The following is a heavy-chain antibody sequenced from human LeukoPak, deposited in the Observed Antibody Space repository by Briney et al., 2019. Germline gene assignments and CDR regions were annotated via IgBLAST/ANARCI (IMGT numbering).Heavy chain of an antibody. J-gene: IGHJ4*02. CDR3: AKDSSVYHYDSRSLDY. Sequence: GGSLRLSCAASGFTFRSSCMHCVRQTPGKGLECVAFIWYDGNEIYYADSVKGRFTISRDNYRNTLYLKMHSLRAEDTAVYYCAKDSSVYHYDSRSLDYWGLGTLVTVSS. CDR2: IWYDGNEI. V-gene: IGHV3-30*02. D-gene: IGHD3-22*01. CDR1: GFTFRSSC.